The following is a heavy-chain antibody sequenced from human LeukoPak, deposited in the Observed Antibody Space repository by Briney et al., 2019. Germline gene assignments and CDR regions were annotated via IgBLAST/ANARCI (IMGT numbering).Heavy chain of an antibody. CDR1: GFTFSNYW. CDR3: ARDQWRTTVTTRLNYYYYGMDV. Sequence: GGSLRLSCAASGFTFSNYWMSWVRQAPGKGLEWVANIKQDGSEKYYVDSVKGRFTISRDNAKNSLYLQMNSLRAEDTAVYYCARDQWRTTVTTRLNYYYYGMDVWGQGTTVTVSS. CDR2: IKQDGSEK. J-gene: IGHJ6*02. D-gene: IGHD4-17*01. V-gene: IGHV3-7*01.